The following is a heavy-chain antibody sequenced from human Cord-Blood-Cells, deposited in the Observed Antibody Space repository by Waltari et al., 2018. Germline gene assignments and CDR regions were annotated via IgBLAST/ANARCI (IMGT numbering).Heavy chain of an antibody. CDR2: IYHSGST. J-gene: IGHJ6*02. CDR3: ARDELVLRYLGYYYYGMDV. D-gene: IGHD3-9*01. V-gene: IGHV4-38-2*02. CDR1: GYSISSGYY. Sequence: QVQLQESGPGLVKPSETLSLTCAVSGYSISSGYYWGWIRQPPGKGLEWIGSIYHSGSTYYNPSLKSRVTISVDTSKNQFSLKLSSVTAADTAVYYCARDELVLRYLGYYYYGMDVWGQGTTVTVSS.